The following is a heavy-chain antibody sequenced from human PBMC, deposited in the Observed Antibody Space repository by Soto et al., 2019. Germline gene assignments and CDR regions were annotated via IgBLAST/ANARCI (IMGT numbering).Heavy chain of an antibody. CDR3: VGGLLSSGLPRFQP. V-gene: IGHV4-31*03. J-gene: IGHJ1*01. Sequence: SETLSLTCTVSGGSISSGGYYWSWIRQHPGKGLEWIGYIYYRGSTYYNPSLKSRVTISVNTSKNQFSLKLSSVTAADTAVYYCVGGLLSSGLPRFQPCGHGPLVTVSS. D-gene: IGHD1-26*01. CDR2: IYYRGST. CDR1: GGSISSGGYY.